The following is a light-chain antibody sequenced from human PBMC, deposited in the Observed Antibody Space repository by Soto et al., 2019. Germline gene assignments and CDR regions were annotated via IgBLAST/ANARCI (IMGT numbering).Light chain of an antibody. V-gene: IGKV3-20*01. Sequence: IVVTQAPGTLSLSPGERATLSCRASQSVSSTYLAWYQQNPGQDPRLLIYGASSRATGIPDRFSGSGSGTDFTLTISRLEPEDFAVYFCQQYGSSSYTFGQGNKLEIQ. J-gene: IGKJ2*01. CDR3: QQYGSSSYT. CDR2: GAS. CDR1: QSVSSTY.